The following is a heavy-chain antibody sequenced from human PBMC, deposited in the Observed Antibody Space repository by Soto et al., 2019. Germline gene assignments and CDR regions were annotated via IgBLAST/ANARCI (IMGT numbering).Heavy chain of an antibody. D-gene: IGHD1-26*01. CDR2: ISETGVTT. J-gene: IGHJ4*02. V-gene: IGHV3-23*01. CDR3: ARMWRVGPTRLNCFDY. CDR1: GFTFSSYA. Sequence: GGSLRLSCAASGFTFSSYAMSWVRQAPGKGLEWVSTISETGVTTDYADSVRGRFTISRDKSKNTLYLQMDSLRVEDTAVYHCARMWRVGPTRLNCFDYWGQGTLVTVSS.